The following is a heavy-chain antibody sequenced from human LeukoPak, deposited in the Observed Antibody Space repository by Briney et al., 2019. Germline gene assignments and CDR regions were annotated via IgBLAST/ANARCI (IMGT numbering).Heavy chain of an antibody. J-gene: IGHJ4*02. D-gene: IGHD6-6*01. Sequence: GGSLRLSCAASGFTFSSYAMSWVRQAPGKGLEWVSAISGSGGSTYYADSVKGRFTIPRDNSKNTLYLQMNSLRAEDTAVYYCAKDEQLAPTIIGNFDYWGQGTLVTVSS. CDR1: GFTFSSYA. V-gene: IGHV3-23*01. CDR3: AKDEQLAPTIIGNFDY. CDR2: ISGSGGST.